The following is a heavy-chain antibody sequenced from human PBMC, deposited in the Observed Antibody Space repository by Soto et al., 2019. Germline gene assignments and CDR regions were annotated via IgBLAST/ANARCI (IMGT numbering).Heavy chain of an antibody. Sequence: QVQLVESGGGVVQPGKSLRLSCAASGFTFSNYNMHWVRQAPGKGLEWVTLMSYDGSNKDYADSVKGRFTISRDNSKNTLFLQMNSLRAEDTAVYYCARDYDSSDYYYSGSPTPAYHWGPGTLVTVSS. CDR1: GFTFSNYN. J-gene: IGHJ4*02. V-gene: IGHV3-30-3*01. CDR3: ARDYDSSDYYYSGSPTPAYH. D-gene: IGHD3-22*01. CDR2: MSYDGSNK.